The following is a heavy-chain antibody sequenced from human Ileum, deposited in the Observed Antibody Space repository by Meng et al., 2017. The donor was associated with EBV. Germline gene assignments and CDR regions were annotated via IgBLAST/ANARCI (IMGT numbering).Heavy chain of an antibody. CDR2: ISSSGSTI. V-gene: IGHV3-21*04. J-gene: IGHJ4*02. Sequence: EVQRVESGGGLVKPGGSLRLSCAASGFTFSSYSMNWVRQAPGKGLEWVSSISSSGSTIYYADSVKGRFTISRDNAKNSLYLQMNSLRAEDTAVYYCARDGRSINLLDYWGQGTLVTVSS. CDR3: ARDGRSINLLDY. CDR1: GFTFSSYS. D-gene: IGHD2-15*01.